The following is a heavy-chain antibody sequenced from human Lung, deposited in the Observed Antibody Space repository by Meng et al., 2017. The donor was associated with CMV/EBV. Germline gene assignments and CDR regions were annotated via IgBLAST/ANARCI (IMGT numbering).Heavy chain of an antibody. Sequence: GESLKISCAACGFTFSSYDMHWVRQATGKGLEWVSTIGTAGDTYYPGSVKGQFTISRENAKNSLYLQMNSLRAGDTAVYYCEEIGCGRWLQSDAFDIWGQGTMVTVSS. V-gene: IGHV3-13*03. CDR1: GFTFSSYD. J-gene: IGHJ3*02. CDR2: IGTAGDT. D-gene: IGHD5-24*01. CDR3: EEIGCGRWLQSDAFDI.